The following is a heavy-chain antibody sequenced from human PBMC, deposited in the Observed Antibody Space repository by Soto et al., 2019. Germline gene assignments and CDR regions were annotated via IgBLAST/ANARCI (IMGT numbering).Heavy chain of an antibody. CDR2: LSSRGFST. CDR1: GFTFNDYA. V-gene: IGHV3-23*01. CDR3: ARDRAVYCSNGILLDAFDI. Sequence: EVQLLESGGDLVQPGGSLRLSCAASGFTFNDYALTWVRQVPGKRLEWVSSLSSRGFSTHYAETVKGRLTISRDNIKNTVYMEMNSLRAEDTAVYYCARDRAVYCSNGILLDAFDIWGQGTLVTVSS. J-gene: IGHJ3*02. D-gene: IGHD2-8*01.